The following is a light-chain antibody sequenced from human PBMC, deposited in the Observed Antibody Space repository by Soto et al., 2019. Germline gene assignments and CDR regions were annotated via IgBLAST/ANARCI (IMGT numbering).Light chain of an antibody. V-gene: IGLV1-44*01. Sequence: QSVVTQPPSASGTPGQRVTISCSGSNSNVGNNTVNWYQQFPGTSPRLLIEANNQRPSGVPDRFSGSKSATSASLAISGLQSEDEADYYCAAWDVSLNGWLFGGGTKVTVL. J-gene: IGLJ3*02. CDR1: NSNVGNNT. CDR2: ANN. CDR3: AAWDVSLNGWL.